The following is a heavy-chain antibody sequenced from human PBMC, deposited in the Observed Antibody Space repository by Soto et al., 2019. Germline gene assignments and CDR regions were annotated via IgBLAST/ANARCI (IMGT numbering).Heavy chain of an antibody. D-gene: IGHD2-2*01. V-gene: IGHV1-18*01. CDR2: ISAYNGNT. CDR3: ARVGSTSFAILPGTDY. J-gene: IGHJ4*02. Sequence: GASVKVSCKASGYTFTRYGISWVRQAPGQGLEWMGWISAYNGNTNYAQKLQGRVTMTTDTSTSTAYMELRSLRSDDTAVYYCARVGSTSFAILPGTDYWGQGTLVTVSS. CDR1: GYTFTRYG.